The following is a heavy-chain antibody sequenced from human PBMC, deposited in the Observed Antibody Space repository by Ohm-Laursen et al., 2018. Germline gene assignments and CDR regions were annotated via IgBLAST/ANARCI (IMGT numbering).Heavy chain of an antibody. J-gene: IGHJ4*02. CDR2: INHSGST. CDR1: GGSFSGYY. V-gene: IGHV4-34*01. Sequence: SETLSLTCADYGGSFSGYYWSWIRQPPGKGLEWIGEINHSGSTNYNPSLKSRVTISVDTSKNQFSLKLSSVTAADTAVYYCARGSKRWLHRFPYYFDYWGQGTLVTVSS. CDR3: ARGSKRWLHRFPYYFDY. D-gene: IGHD5-24*01.